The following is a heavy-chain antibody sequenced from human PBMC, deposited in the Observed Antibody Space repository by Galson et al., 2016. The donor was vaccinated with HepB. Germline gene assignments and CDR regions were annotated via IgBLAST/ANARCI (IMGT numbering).Heavy chain of an antibody. CDR1: GYTFTSYF. CDR3: ARYRAATAYSDY. Sequence: SCKASGYTFTSYFMHWVRQAPGQGPEWMGIINSNSGGRSYAQKFQDRVTMTIDTSTSTAFMELRSLRSDDTAVYYCARYRAATAYSDYWGQGTLVTVSS. D-gene: IGHD6-25*01. J-gene: IGHJ4*02. CDR2: INSNSGGR. V-gene: IGHV1-46*01.